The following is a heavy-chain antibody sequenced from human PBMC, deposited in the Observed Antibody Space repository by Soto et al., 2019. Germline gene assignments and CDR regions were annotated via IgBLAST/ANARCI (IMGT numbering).Heavy chain of an antibody. J-gene: IGHJ4*02. CDR2: VYYSGST. Sequence: PSETLSLTCTLSGDSITWSSCYWGWIRQPPGKGLEWVGDVYYSGSTYYNPSLNSRLTMSIDTSKGQFSLKPSSVTAADTALYYCATQVAYNRSPFYLDFWGPGALVTVSS. V-gene: IGHV4-39*01. D-gene: IGHD1-1*01. CDR1: GDSITWSSCY. CDR3: ATQVAYNRSPFYLDF.